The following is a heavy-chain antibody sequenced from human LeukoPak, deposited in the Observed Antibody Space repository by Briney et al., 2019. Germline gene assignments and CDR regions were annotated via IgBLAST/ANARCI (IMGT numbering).Heavy chain of an antibody. Sequence: GGSLRLSCAASGFTFSSYAMSRVRQAPGKGLEWVSAISAGGSTAYCADSVKGRFTISRDNSKNALYLEMNSLRVEDTAVYFCAKVYCSGDTCYDYFDYWGQGTRVTVS. CDR2: ISAGGSTA. CDR3: AKVYCSGDTCYDYFDY. D-gene: IGHD2-15*01. J-gene: IGHJ4*02. CDR1: GFTFSSYA. V-gene: IGHV3-23*01.